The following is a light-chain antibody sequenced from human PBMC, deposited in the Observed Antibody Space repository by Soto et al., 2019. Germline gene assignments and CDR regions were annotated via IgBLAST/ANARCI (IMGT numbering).Light chain of an antibody. CDR2: AAV. J-gene: IGKJ1*01. V-gene: IGKV1-17*01. Sequence: DIQMTQSPSSLSASVGDRVTITCRTSQGIRNELGWYQQKPGRVPKRLTYAAVTLQSGVPSRFSGSASGTEFPLTISSLQPEDSAIYYCLQHNTYPWTFGQGTKVEIK. CDR3: LQHNTYPWT. CDR1: QGIRNE.